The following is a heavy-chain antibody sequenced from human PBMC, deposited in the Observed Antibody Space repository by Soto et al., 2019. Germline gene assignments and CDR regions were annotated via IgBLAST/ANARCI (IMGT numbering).Heavy chain of an antibody. CDR1: AGSFSGYI. CDR3: TRGLFSGSSYSGSWYYFDS. Sequence: SETLSLTCAVSAGSFSGYIWTWIRQTPGKGLQWIGQINHSGSSIYNPSLKNRVTISTMSNNKFSLELSSVTAADTAVYYCTRGLFSGSSYSGSWYYFDSWGQGTMVT. J-gene: IGHJ4*02. V-gene: IGHV4-34*01. D-gene: IGHD1-26*01. CDR2: INHSGSS.